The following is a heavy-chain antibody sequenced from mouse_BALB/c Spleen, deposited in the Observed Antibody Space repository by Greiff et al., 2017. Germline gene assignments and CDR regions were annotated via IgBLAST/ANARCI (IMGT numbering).Heavy chain of an antibody. D-gene: IGHD2-10*02. Sequence: VQLKESGGGLVQPGGSRKLSCAASGFTFSSFGMHWVRQAPEKGLEWVAYISSGSSTIYYADTVKGRFTISRDNPKNPLFLQMTSLRSEDTAMYYCAREGYGNYEDYWGQGTTLTVSS. CDR1: GFTFSSFG. V-gene: IGHV5-17*02. J-gene: IGHJ2*01. CDR3: AREGYGNYEDY. CDR2: ISSGSSTI.